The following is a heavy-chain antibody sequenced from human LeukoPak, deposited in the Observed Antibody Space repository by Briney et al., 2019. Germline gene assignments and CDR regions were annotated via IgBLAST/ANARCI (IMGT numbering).Heavy chain of an antibody. CDR2: IYYAGDT. Sequence: PSGTLSLTCTVSGGPVSSSSYYWGWVCQSPEKGLECIGTIYYAGDTYYNPSLESRLTISVDTSKNQFSLQLRSVTAADTAVYYCATWDSGTYSQIDNWGPGTLVTVSS. V-gene: IGHV4-39*01. D-gene: IGHD1-26*01. CDR1: GGPVSSSSYY. CDR3: ATWDSGTYSQIDN. J-gene: IGHJ4*02.